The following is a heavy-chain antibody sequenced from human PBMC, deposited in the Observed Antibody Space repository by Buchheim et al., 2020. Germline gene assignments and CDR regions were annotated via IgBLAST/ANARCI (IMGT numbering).Heavy chain of an antibody. CDR2: IIPIIGTA. CDR3: ARVEYSGSYHLGYYYGMDF. V-gene: IGHV1-69*12. CDR1: GGIFSSYA. Sequence: QVQLVQSGAEVKKPGSSVKVSCKASGGIFSSYAISWVRQAPGQGLEWMGGIIPIIGTANYAQKFQGRVTITADEYTSTAYMELSSLRSENTAVYYCARVEYSGSYHLGYYYGMDFWGQGTT. D-gene: IGHD1-26*01. J-gene: IGHJ6*02.